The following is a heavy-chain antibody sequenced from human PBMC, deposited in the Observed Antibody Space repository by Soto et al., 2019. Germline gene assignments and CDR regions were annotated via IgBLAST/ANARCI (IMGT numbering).Heavy chain of an antibody. CDR3: ARGGDFDY. V-gene: IGHV4-34*01. CDR2: INHSGST. J-gene: IGHJ4*02. Sequence: SETLSLTCAVYGGSFSGYYWSWIRQPPGKGLEWIGEINHSGSTNYNPSLKSRVTISVDTSKNLFSLKRSSVTAADTAVYYCARGGDFDYWGQGTLVTVSS. CDR1: GGSFSGYY. D-gene: IGHD3-16*01.